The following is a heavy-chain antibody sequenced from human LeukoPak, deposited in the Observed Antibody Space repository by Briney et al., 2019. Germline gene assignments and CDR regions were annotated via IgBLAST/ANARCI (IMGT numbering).Heavy chain of an antibody. CDR2: IYYSGST. J-gene: IGHJ4*02. CDR1: AGSLSSSNYY. D-gene: IGHD3-22*01. CDR3: ARNYYDSSGYYNLLFDY. V-gene: IGHV4-39*07. Sequence: PQTLSLTCKVSAGSLSSSNYYWGWIRQPPGKGLEWIGSIYYSGSTYNTPSLKSRVTISVDTSKNQFSLKLSSVTAADTAVYYCARNYYDSSGYYNLLFDYWGQGTLVTVSS.